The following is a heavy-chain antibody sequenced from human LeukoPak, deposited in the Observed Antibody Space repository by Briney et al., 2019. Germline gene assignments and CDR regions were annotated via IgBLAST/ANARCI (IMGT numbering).Heavy chain of an antibody. CDR1: GFPFSSYA. CDR2: ISGGGGCT. J-gene: IGHJ4*02. V-gene: IGHV3-23*01. Sequence: GSLRLSCTTSGFPFSSYAMSWVRQAPGKGLEWVSPISGGGGCTDYADSVKGRFTISRDSSKNTLYVQMNSLRVEDTAIYYCAKGREYQLLYIIDNWGQGTQVTVSS. D-gene: IGHD2-2*02. CDR3: AKGREYQLLYIIDN.